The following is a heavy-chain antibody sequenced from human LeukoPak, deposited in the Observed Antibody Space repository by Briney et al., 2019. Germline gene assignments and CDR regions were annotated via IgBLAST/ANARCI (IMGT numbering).Heavy chain of an antibody. CDR1: GFTFSSYG. D-gene: IGHD3-3*01. Sequence: GRSLRLSCAASGFTFSSYGMHWVRQAPGKGLEWVAVIWYDGSNKYYANSVKGRFTISRDNSKNTLDLQMNSLRAEDTAVYYCARDRSYDFWSGYSTPDYWGQGTLVTVSS. CDR3: ARDRSYDFWSGYSTPDY. CDR2: IWYDGSNK. V-gene: IGHV3-33*01. J-gene: IGHJ4*02.